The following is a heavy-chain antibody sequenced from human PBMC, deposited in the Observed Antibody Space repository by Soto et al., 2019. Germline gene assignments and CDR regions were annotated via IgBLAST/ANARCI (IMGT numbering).Heavy chain of an antibody. CDR2: ISGSGGST. D-gene: IGHD2-2*03. CDR3: AKVEISVGCYAFDI. Sequence: EVQLLESGGGLVQPGGSLRLSCAASGFTFSSYAMSWVRQAPGKGLEWVSAISGSGGSTYYADSVKGRFTIPRDNYKNTLYLQMNSLISEDTAVYYCAKVEISVGCYAFDIWDQGTMVPV. J-gene: IGHJ3*02. CDR1: GFTFSSYA. V-gene: IGHV3-23*01.